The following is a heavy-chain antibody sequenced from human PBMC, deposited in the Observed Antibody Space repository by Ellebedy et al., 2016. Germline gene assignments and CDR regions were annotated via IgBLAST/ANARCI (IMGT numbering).Heavy chain of an antibody. CDR2: IYSGGST. Sequence: GGSLRLSCAASGFTVSKNYMNWVRQAPGKGLEWVSVIYSGGSTYYADSVKGRFTISRDNSKNTLYLQMNSLRAEDTAVYYCAGVIRGYNYGLDYWGQGTLVTVSS. CDR3: AGVIRGYNYGLDY. CDR1: GFTVSKNY. V-gene: IGHV3-66*01. D-gene: IGHD5-18*01. J-gene: IGHJ4*02.